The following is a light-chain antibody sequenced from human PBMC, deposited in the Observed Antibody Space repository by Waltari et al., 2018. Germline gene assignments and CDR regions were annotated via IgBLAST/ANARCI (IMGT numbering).Light chain of an antibody. V-gene: IGLV2-14*01. CDR1: SSEIGFYNY. CDR2: DVS. J-gene: IGLJ3*02. Sequence: QSALTQPASVSGSPGQSITISCTGTSSEIGFYNYVSWYQQHPGKAPKLMVFDVSERPSGVSNRFSGSKSGNTPSLTIAGLQAEDEAGYYCNPYACSRSWVFGGGTKLTVL. CDR3: NPYACSRSWV.